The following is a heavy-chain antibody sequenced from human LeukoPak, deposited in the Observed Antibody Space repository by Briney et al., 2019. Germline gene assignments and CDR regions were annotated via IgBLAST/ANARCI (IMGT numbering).Heavy chain of an antibody. CDR1: GGSVSSGSYY. V-gene: IGHV4-61*01. Sequence: SEILSLTCTVSGGSVSSGSYYWSWIRQPPGKGLEWIGYIYYSGSTNYNPSLKSRVTISVDTSKNQFSLKLSSVTAADTAVYYCARGRRYFDYWGQGTLVTVSS. CDR3: ARGRRYFDY. CDR2: IYYSGST. J-gene: IGHJ4*02.